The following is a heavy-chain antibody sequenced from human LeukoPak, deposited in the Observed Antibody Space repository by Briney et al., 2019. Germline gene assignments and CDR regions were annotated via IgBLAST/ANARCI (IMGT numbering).Heavy chain of an antibody. CDR1: GGSISSGGSY. V-gene: IGHV4-31*03. J-gene: IGHJ2*01. CDR3: ARVSPVPAAINNWYFDL. D-gene: IGHD2-2*02. CDR2: IYYSGSA. Sequence: SETLSLTCTVSGGSISSGGSYWRWIRQHPGKGLEWIAYIYYSGSAYHNPSLKSRVTISVDTSKNQFSLKLSSVTAADTAVYYCARVSPVPAAINNWYFDLWGRGTLVTVSS.